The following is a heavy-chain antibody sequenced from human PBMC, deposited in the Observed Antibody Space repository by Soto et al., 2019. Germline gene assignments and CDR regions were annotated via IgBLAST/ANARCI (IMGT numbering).Heavy chain of an antibody. D-gene: IGHD3-10*01. V-gene: IGHV3-33*01. CDR3: ARDPDSRGAFYFDF. Sequence: QAQLVESGGGVVQPGGSLRLSCAASGFTFSTYGMHWVRQAPGKGLEWVAVIWYDGSNRYHADSVKGRFTISRDNSKKTLYLQMNSLRAEDTAVYYCARDPDSRGAFYFDFWGQGTPVTVSS. CDR1: GFTFSTYG. CDR2: IWYDGSNR. J-gene: IGHJ4*02.